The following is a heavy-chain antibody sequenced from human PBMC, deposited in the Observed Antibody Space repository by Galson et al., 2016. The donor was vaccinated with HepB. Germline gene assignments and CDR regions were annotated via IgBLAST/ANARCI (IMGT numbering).Heavy chain of an antibody. CDR3: ARDKSVFGAIDY. J-gene: IGHJ4*02. D-gene: IGHD3-10*01. CDR1: GFTFSSYS. CDR2: TTGTNTYT. Sequence: SLRLSCAASGFTFSSYSIHWVRQAPGKGLEWVSRTTGTNTYTYYADSVKGRFTFSRDNAKNSLYLQMNSLRAEDTAVYYCARDKSVFGAIDYWGQGTLVTVSS. V-gene: IGHV3-21*01.